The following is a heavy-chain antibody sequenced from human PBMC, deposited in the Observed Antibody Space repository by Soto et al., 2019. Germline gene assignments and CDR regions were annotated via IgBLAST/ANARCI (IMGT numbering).Heavy chain of an antibody. CDR2: ISTRSDI. CDR1: GFTSSGYS. D-gene: IGHD2-21*02. J-gene: IGHJ6*02. CDR3: AREETAWPLAYGLDV. V-gene: IGHV3-21*01. Sequence: PGGSLRLSCAASGFTSSGYSMNWVRQAPGKGLEWVASISTRSDIYYADSVKGRFTISRDNAKNSVSLQMNSLRAEDTAVYYCAREETAWPLAYGLDVWGQGTTVTVSS.